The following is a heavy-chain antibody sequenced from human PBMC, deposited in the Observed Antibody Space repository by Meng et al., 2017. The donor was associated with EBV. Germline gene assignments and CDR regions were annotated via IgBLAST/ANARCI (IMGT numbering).Heavy chain of an antibody. J-gene: IGHJ4*02. CDR1: GDNFNNFG. D-gene: IGHD5-12*01. Sequence: QGELGQSGAGVENPGPPVKPSCKGSGDNFNNFGISWVRQAPGQGLEWMGDITPVFGIANYAESFQGRVTISADTSTRTAYMDLSSLRSDDTAVYYCVRDLWLRIGECVWGQGTLVTVPS. CDR3: VRDLWLRIGECV. CDR2: ITPVFGIA. V-gene: IGHV1-69*17.